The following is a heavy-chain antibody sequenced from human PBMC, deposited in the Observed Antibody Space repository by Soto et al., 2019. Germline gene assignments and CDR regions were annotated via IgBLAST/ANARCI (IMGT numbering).Heavy chain of an antibody. Sequence: ASVQVSCKASVYTFTSYGMSCVRQAPGQGLEWVGWISAYNGNTNYAQKLQGRVTMTTDTSTSTAYMELRSLRSDDTAVYYCTRDRYYGDYSLVAVYYYYYGMDVWGQGTTVTVSS. D-gene: IGHD4-17*01. CDR3: TRDRYYGDYSLVAVYYYYYGMDV. CDR1: VYTFTSYG. CDR2: ISAYNGNT. J-gene: IGHJ6*02. V-gene: IGHV1-18*01.